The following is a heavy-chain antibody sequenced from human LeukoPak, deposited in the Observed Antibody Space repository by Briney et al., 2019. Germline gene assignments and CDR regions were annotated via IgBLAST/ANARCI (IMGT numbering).Heavy chain of an antibody. Sequence: GGSLRLSCAASGFTFSDYSMNWVRQAPGQGLDLISYIGIDSGNTNYADSVKGRFTISGDKAKNSPYLQMNSLRVEDTAEYYCARDYKYVFDNWGQGTLVTVPS. CDR1: GFTFSDYS. D-gene: IGHD5-24*01. J-gene: IGHJ4*02. CDR3: ARDYKYVFDN. CDR2: IGIDSGNT. V-gene: IGHV3-48*01.